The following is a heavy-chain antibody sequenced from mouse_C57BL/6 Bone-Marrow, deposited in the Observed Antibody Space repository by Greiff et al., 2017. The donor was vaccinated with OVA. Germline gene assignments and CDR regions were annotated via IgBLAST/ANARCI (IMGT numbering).Heavy chain of an antibody. D-gene: IGHD2-3*01. CDR2: IYPGSGNT. CDR3: ARSYDGYPAWFAY. Sequence: VQLVESGPELVKPGASVKISCKASGYSFTSYYIHWVKQRPGQGLEWIGWIYPGSGNTKYNEKFKGKATLTADTSSSTAYMQLSSLTSEDSAVYYCARSYDGYPAWFAYWGQGTLVTVSA. V-gene: IGHV1-66*01. CDR1: GYSFTSYY. J-gene: IGHJ3*01.